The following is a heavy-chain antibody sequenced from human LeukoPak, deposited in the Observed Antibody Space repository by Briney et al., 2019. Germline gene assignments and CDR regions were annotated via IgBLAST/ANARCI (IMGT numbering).Heavy chain of an antibody. CDR2: INHSGST. CDR1: GGSFSGYY. Sequence: SETLSLTCAVYGGSFSGYYWSWIRQPPGKGLEWIGEINHSGSTNYNPSLKSRVTISVDTSKNQFSLKLSSVTAADTAVYYCAGEVAAGLPIDYWGQGTLVTVSS. V-gene: IGHV4-34*01. D-gene: IGHD6-13*01. CDR3: AGEVAAGLPIDY. J-gene: IGHJ4*02.